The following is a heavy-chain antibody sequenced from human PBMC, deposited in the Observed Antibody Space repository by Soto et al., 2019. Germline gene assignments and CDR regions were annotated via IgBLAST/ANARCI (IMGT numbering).Heavy chain of an antibody. V-gene: IGHV4-4*02. CDR3: AGRWDIVVVVAARPGAFDI. Sequence: QVQLQESGPGLVKPSGTLSLTCAVSGGSISSSNWWSWVRQPPGKGLEWIGEIYHSGSTNYNPSLKSRVTISVDKSKNQFSLKLSSVTATDTAVYYCAGRWDIVVVVAARPGAFDIWGQGTMVTVSS. J-gene: IGHJ3*02. CDR1: GGSISSSNW. CDR2: IYHSGST. D-gene: IGHD2-15*01.